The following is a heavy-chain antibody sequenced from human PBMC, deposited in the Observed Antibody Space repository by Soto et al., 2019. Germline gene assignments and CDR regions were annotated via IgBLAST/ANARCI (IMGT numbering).Heavy chain of an antibody. V-gene: IGHV3-30*18. CDR2: ISYDGSNK. J-gene: IGHJ4*02. D-gene: IGHD4-17*01. CDR1: GFTFSSYG. CDR3: AQDDNADLYGHLDY. Sequence: QVQLVESGGGVVQPGRSLRLSCAASGFTFSSYGMHWVRQAPGKGLEWVAVISYDGSNKYYADFVKGRFTISRDNSKNTLYLQMHSLRAEDTALYYCAQDDNADLYGHLDYWGQGTLVTVSS.